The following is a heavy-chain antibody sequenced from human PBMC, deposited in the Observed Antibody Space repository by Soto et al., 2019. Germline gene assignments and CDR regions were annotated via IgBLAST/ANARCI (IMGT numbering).Heavy chain of an antibody. D-gene: IGHD5-18*01. Sequence: EVRLQEAGGGFVQPGGSLRVSCSGSGFIFSSYWMHWVRQAPGKGLEWVSRISGDGASLAYADSVKGRFSISRDNVKNSLHLQMTRLGADHTAVYFCARGVTLGVDVRGGGTTVTVAS. J-gene: IGHJ6*04. V-gene: IGHV3-74*03. CDR3: ARGVTLGVDV. CDR1: GFIFSSYW. CDR2: ISGDGASL.